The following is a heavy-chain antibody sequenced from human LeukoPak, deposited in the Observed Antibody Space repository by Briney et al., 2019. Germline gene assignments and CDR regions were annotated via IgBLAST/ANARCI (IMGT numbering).Heavy chain of an antibody. CDR3: ARRGVDGYSYGPDAFDI. Sequence: ASVKVSCKASGYTFTSYYMHWVRQAPGQGLEWMGLINPRGGSTSYAQKFQGRVTMTRDTSTSTVSMELSSLRSEDTAVYYCARRGVDGYSYGPDAFDISGEGRMVTASS. CDR2: INPRGGST. D-gene: IGHD5-18*01. CDR1: GYTFTSYY. V-gene: IGHV1-46*03. J-gene: IGHJ3*02.